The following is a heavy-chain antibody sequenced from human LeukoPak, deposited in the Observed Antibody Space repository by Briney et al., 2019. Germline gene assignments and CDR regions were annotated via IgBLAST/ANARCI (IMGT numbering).Heavy chain of an antibody. V-gene: IGHV3-7*04. J-gene: IGHJ4*02. CDR1: GFTFSSYW. Sequence: GGSLRLSCAASGFTFSSYWMTWARQTPGKGGEWVANIKQDGSEKYYVDSVKGRFTISRDNAKNSLYLQMNSLRAEDTAVYYCARGRGNDYWGQGTLVTVSS. CDR3: ARGRGNDY. CDR2: IKQDGSEK. D-gene: IGHD3-10*01.